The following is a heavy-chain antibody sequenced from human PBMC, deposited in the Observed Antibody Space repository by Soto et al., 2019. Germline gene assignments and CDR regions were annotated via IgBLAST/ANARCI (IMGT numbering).Heavy chain of an antibody. CDR1: GFTFSSYA. Sequence: GGSLRLSCAASGFTFSSYAMSWVRQAPGKGLEWVSAISGSGGSTYYADSVKGRFTISRDNSKNTLYLQMNSLRVEDTAVYYCAKDRDGADIVVVPAAETLDYWGQGTLVTVSS. CDR2: ISGSGGST. J-gene: IGHJ4*02. V-gene: IGHV3-23*01. D-gene: IGHD2-2*01. CDR3: AKDRDGADIVVVPAAETLDY.